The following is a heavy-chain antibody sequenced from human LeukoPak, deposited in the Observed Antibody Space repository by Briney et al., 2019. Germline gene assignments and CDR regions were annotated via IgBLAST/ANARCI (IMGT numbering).Heavy chain of an antibody. Sequence: PGGSLRLSCAHSGLTFSIALMSWIRQPPGTGLEWIGEINHSGSINYNPSPKRRVTLSLDKSKNKFPLNLRSVTSAHTALYYFARRSSKRFNWYFDRWGRGTLVTASS. CDR2: INHSGSI. CDR1: GLTFSIAL. J-gene: IGHJ2*01. D-gene: IGHD5-24*01. CDR3: ARRSSKRFNWYFDR. V-gene: IGHV4-34*01.